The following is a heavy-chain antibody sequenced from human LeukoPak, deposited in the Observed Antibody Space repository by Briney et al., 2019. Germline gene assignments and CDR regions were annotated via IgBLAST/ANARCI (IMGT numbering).Heavy chain of an antibody. CDR1: GYTFTRYY. CDR2: INPNSGGT. D-gene: IGHD2-2*01. Sequence: ASVKVSCKATGYTFTRYYMHWVRQAPGQGLEWMGWINPNSGGTNYAQKFQGRVTMTRDTSISTAYMELSRLRSDDTAVYYCARDIPSCDAFDIWGQGTMVTVSS. J-gene: IGHJ3*02. V-gene: IGHV1-2*02. CDR3: ARDIPSCDAFDI.